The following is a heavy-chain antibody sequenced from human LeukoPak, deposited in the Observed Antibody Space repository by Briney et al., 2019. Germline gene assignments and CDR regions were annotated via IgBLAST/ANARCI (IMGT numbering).Heavy chain of an antibody. J-gene: IGHJ4*02. CDR1: GGSISSGSHY. CDR3: VRDGAEYQLTY. V-gene: IGHV4-61*02. CDR2: IHTNGNT. Sequence: SETLSLTCTVSGGSISSGSHYWNWIRQPAGKGLEWIWRIHTNGNTNYNPSLKSRGTISVDMSKNQFSLKLSSVTAADTAVYYCVRDGAEYQLTYWGQGTLVTVSS. D-gene: IGHD2-2*01.